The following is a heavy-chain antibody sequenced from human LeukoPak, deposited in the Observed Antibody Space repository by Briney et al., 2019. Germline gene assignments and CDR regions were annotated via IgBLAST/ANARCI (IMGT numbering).Heavy chain of an antibody. Sequence: GGSLRLSCAASGFTFSSYGVHWVRQAPGKGLEWVAVISYDGSNKYYADSVKGRFTISRDNSKNTLYLQMNSLRAEDTAVYYCAKDRIAARGWFDPWGQGTLVTVSS. J-gene: IGHJ5*02. CDR3: AKDRIAARGWFDP. CDR2: ISYDGSNK. D-gene: IGHD6-6*01. CDR1: GFTFSSYG. V-gene: IGHV3-30*18.